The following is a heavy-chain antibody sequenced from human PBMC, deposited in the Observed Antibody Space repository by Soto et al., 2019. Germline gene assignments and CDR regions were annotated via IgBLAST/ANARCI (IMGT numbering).Heavy chain of an antibody. Sequence: SETLSLTCAVYGGSFSGYYWSWIRQPPGKGLEWIGEINHSGSTNYNPSLKSRVTISVDTSKNQFSLKLSSVTAADTAVYYCARVGPIVVVPAAMRDAFDIWGQGTMVTVSS. CDR1: GGSFSGYY. CDR3: ARVGPIVVVPAAMRDAFDI. V-gene: IGHV4-34*01. CDR2: INHSGST. J-gene: IGHJ3*02. D-gene: IGHD2-2*01.